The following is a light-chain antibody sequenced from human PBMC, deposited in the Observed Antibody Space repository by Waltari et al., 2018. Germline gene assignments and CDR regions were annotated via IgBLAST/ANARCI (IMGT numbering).Light chain of an antibody. J-gene: IGKJ4*01. CDR1: DNVNNF. CDR2: KAS. V-gene: IGKV1-39*02. Sequence: DIQMTQSPSSLSASVGDRVTLTCRTSDNVNNFLNWYQQKPGKAPKLLIYKASTLESGVPARFSGSGSGTDYTFTISSLQSEDGATYYCQSGFGIPLTFGGGTKVEIK. CDR3: QSGFGIPLT.